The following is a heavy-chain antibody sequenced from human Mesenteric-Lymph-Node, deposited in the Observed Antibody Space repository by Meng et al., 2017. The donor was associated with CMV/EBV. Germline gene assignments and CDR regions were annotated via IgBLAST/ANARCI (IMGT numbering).Heavy chain of an antibody. V-gene: IGHV3-74*01. D-gene: IGHD1-26*01. Sequence: LCCAVSGFTSKSYWAHWVRQAPGKGLVWVSRISDDGSSTTYADSVKGRFAISRDTAKHTFYLQMTSLTVEDTAVYFCARTQGRGFDYWGQGTLVTVSS. CDR1: GFTSKSYW. CDR2: ISDDGSST. CDR3: ARTQGRGFDY. J-gene: IGHJ4*02.